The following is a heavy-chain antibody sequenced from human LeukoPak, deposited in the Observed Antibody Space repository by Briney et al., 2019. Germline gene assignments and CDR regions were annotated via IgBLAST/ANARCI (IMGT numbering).Heavy chain of an antibody. CDR2: IYPGDSGT. D-gene: IGHD6-19*01. CDR3: ARSIAVTDFDY. CDR1: GYNFTSYW. V-gene: IGHV5-51*01. Sequence: GESLQISCKGSGYNFTSYWIGWVRQMPGKGLEWMGIIYPGDSGTRYSPSFQGQVTISADKSISTAYLQWSSLKASDTAMYYCARSIAVTDFDYWGQGTLVTVSS. J-gene: IGHJ4*02.